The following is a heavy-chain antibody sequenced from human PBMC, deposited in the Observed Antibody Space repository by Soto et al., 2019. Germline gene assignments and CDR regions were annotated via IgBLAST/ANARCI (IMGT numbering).Heavy chain of an antibody. CDR3: ASRQSSNWYYFDY. CDR2: TIPIFDST. J-gene: IGHJ4*02. V-gene: IGHV1-69*01. Sequence: QVQLVQSGAEVKKPGSSVKVSCKASGGTFSRLTISWVRQAPGRGLEWMGGTIPIFDSTKYAQKFQCRVSITADESTTTAYLEVSSLKDEDTAVYYCASRQSSNWYYFDYWGQGTPVTVSS. CDR1: GGTFSRLT. D-gene: IGHD6-13*01.